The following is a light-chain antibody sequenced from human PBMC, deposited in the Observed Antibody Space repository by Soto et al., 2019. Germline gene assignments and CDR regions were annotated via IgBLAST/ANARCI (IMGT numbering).Light chain of an antibody. V-gene: IGLV6-57*04. Sequence: NFMLTQPHSVSESPGKTVSISCTRSSGSIASNYVQWYQQRPGSAPTTVIYEDNQRPSGVPDRFSGSIDSSSNSASLTISGLKTEDEADYYCQSYDISNWEVFGGGTKLTVL. CDR3: QSYDISNWEV. CDR2: EDN. CDR1: SGSIASNY. J-gene: IGLJ2*01.